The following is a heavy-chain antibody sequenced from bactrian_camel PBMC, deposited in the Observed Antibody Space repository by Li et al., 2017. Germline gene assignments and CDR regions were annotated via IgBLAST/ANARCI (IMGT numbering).Heavy chain of an antibody. Sequence: HVQLVESGGGSVQAGGSLRLSCAVPPYGYTRYCLGWFRQSPGKEREGVAAIASSGSTTCTDSVKGRFTISRDNAKDTVYLQMNSLKPEDTAMYYCAADPTRSSAACYFNLGKPAFETWSQGTQVTVS. V-gene: IGHV3S53*01. CDR1: PYGYTRYC. CDR3: AADPTRSSAACYFNLGKPAFET. CDR2: IASSGST. D-gene: IGHD6*01. J-gene: IGHJ4*01.